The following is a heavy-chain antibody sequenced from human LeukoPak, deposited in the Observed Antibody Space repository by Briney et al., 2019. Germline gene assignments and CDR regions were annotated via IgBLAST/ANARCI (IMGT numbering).Heavy chain of an antibody. J-gene: IGHJ4*02. CDR1: GFPFSSYN. CDR3: VRDPLGGHFDY. V-gene: IGHV3-21*06. CDR2: ITSSSSSI. Sequence: PEGSLILSCAASGFPFSSYNMNWVRQAPGKGLEWVSYITSSSSSIFYADSVKGRFTIPRDNAMNSLYLQMNSLRAEDTAVYYCVRDPLGGHFDYWGQGTLVTVSS.